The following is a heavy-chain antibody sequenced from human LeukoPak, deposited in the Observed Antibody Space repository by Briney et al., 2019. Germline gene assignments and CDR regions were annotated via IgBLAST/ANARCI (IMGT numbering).Heavy chain of an antibody. CDR1: GFTFSNHA. CDR3: AKNVVVKRYIDY. V-gene: IGHV3-23*01. CDR2: ISGSGRTT. Sequence: QSRGSLRLSCAASGFTFSNHAMSRVRQTPGKGLQWVSVISGSGRTTEYADSVKGRFTISRDNSKNTLSLQMNSLRVEDTAIYYCAKNVVVKRYIDYWGQGTLVTVSS. J-gene: IGHJ4*02. D-gene: IGHD2-15*01.